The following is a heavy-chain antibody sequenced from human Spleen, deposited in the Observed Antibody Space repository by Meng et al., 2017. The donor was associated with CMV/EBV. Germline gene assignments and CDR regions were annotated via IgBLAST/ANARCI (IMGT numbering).Heavy chain of an antibody. Sequence: GESLKISCAASGFTFSNYAVHWVRQAPGKGLEWVAFIRYDGSNKYYADSVKGRFTISRDNSKNTLYLQMNSLRAEDTAVYYCAKTQGYSSSWYRIWGQGTLVTISS. CDR2: IRYDGSNK. J-gene: IGHJ4*02. V-gene: IGHV3-30*02. CDR1: GFTFSNYA. D-gene: IGHD6-13*01. CDR3: AKTQGYSSSWYRI.